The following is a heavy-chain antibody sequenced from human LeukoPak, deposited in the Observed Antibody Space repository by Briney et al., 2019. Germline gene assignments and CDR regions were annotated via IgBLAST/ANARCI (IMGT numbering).Heavy chain of an antibody. CDR1: GFTFSSYS. V-gene: IGHV3-21*01. D-gene: IGHD3-22*01. CDR3: ARDYYYDSSGYSETDY. Sequence: GGSLRLSCAASGFTFSSYSMNWVRQAPGKGLEWVSSISSSSSYIYYADSVKGGFTISRDNAKNSLYLQMNSLRAEDTAVYYCARDYYYDSSGYSETDYWGQGTLVTVSS. J-gene: IGHJ4*02. CDR2: ISSSSSYI.